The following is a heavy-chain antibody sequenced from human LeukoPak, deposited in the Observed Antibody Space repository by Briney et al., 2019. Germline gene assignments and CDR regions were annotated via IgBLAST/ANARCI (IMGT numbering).Heavy chain of an antibody. CDR3: ARVSHTAMVVYYYMDV. Sequence: PGGSLRLSCAASGFTFSSYEMNWVRQAPGKGLEWVSYISSNGSTKFYADSVKGRFTISRDNAKNSLYLQMNSLRAEDTAVYYCARVSHTAMVVYYYMDVWGKGTTVTVSS. J-gene: IGHJ6*03. D-gene: IGHD5-18*01. CDR1: GFTFSSYE. V-gene: IGHV3-48*03. CDR2: ISSNGSTK.